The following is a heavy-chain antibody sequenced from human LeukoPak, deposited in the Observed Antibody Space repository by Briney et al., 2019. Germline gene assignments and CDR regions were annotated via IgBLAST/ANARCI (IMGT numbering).Heavy chain of an antibody. V-gene: IGHV3-21*05. J-gene: IGHJ4*02. D-gene: IGHD2-15*01. CDR3: ARGRYCSGGSCYLDY. CDR1: GFTFSGYS. CDR2: ISSGSSYT. Sequence: GGSLRLSCAASGFTFSGYSMNWVRQAPGKGLEWVSYISSGSSYTNYADSVKGRFTISRDNAKNSLYLQMNSLRAEDTAVYSCARGRYCSGGSCYLDYWGQGTLVTVSS.